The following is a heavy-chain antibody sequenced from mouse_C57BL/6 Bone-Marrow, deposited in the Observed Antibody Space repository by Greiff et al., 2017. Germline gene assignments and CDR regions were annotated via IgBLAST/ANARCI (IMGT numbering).Heavy chain of an antibody. CDR3: ARWYYYGSSLYYFDY. Sequence: DVQLQESGPGLAKPSPPLSLTCSVNGYSITSDYWNWIRTFPGNKLEYMGYISYSGSTYYNPSLKSRISITRDTSKNQYYLQLNSVTTEDTATYYCARWYYYGSSLYYFDYWGQGTTLTVSS. CDR2: ISYSGST. D-gene: IGHD1-1*01. J-gene: IGHJ2*01. V-gene: IGHV3-8*01. CDR1: GYSITSDY.